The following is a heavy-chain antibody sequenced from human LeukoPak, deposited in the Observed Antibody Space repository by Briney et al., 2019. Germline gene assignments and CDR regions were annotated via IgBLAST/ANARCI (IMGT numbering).Heavy chain of an antibody. CDR3: ARPAIQLELRGSGFDY. J-gene: IGHJ4*02. Sequence: GGSLRLSCAASGFAFSSYAMHWVRQAPGKGLEWVAVISYDGSNKYYADSVKGRFTISRDNSKNTLYLQMNSLRAEDTAVYYCARPAIQLELRGSGFDYWGQGTLVTVSS. CDR2: ISYDGSNK. D-gene: IGHD1-7*01. CDR1: GFAFSSYA. V-gene: IGHV3-30-3*01.